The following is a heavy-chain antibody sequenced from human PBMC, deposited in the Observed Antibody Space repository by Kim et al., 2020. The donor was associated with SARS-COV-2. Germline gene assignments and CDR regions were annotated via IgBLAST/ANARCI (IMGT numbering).Heavy chain of an antibody. V-gene: IGHV1-69*13. CDR3: ARADPSAAAGMGGYFDY. Sequence: SVKVSCKASGGTFSSYAISWVRQAPGQGLEWMGGIIPIFGTANYAQKFQGRVTITADESTSTAYMELSSLRSEDTAVYYCARADPSAAAGMGGYFDYWGQGTLVTVSS. CDR2: IIPIFGTA. CDR1: GGTFSSYA. D-gene: IGHD6-13*01. J-gene: IGHJ4*02.